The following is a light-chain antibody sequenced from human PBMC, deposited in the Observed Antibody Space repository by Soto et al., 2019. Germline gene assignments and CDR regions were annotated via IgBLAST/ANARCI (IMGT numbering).Light chain of an antibody. CDR1: QSVSSSY. CDR3: QQYGSSSFT. J-gene: IGKJ3*01. V-gene: IGKV3-20*01. Sequence: EIVLTQSPGTLSLSPGERATLSCRASQSVSSSYLAWYQQKPCQAPRLLIYGASSRATGIPDRLSGSGSGTDFTLTISRLEHEAFAVYYCQQYGSSSFTFGPGTKVDIK. CDR2: GAS.